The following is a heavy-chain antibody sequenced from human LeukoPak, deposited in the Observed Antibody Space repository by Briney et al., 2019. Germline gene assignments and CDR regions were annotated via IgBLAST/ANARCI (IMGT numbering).Heavy chain of an antibody. CDR2: ISYDGSNK. CDR3: ARDGAAGPNFDY. V-gene: IGHV3-30*03. Sequence: GGSLRLSCAASGFTFSSYGMHWVRQAPGKGLEWVAVISYDGSNKYYADSVKGRFIISRDNAKSLLYLQVNSLGAEDTAVYYCARDGAAGPNFDYWGQGTLVTVSS. J-gene: IGHJ4*02. CDR1: GFTFSSYG. D-gene: IGHD6-13*01.